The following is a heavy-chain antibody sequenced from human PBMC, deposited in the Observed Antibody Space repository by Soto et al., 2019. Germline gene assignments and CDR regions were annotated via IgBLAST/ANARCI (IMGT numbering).Heavy chain of an antibody. CDR1: GGSLSSYY. D-gene: IGHD6-25*01. J-gene: IGHJ5*02. V-gene: IGHV4-59*01. CDR2: VYFSGKT. CDR3: GSVRPSGYVLS. Sequence: SGTLSLTRTFSGGSLSSYYWTWIRQSPGKGLEKIRYVYFSGKTNYNPSLKRRVTISINTSKNHFSLRLASLTAAVTVFYYCGSVRPSGYVLSWGKETLFTVSS.